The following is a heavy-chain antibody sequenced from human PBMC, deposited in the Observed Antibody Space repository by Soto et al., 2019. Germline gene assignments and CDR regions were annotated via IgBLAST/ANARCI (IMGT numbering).Heavy chain of an antibody. V-gene: IGHV3-23*01. CDR1: GFTFISYA. Sequence: EVQLLESGGGLVQPGGSLRLSCAASGFTFISYAMSWVRQAPGKGLEWVSAISGGGGSTYYADSVKGRFTISRDNSKNTLFLQMNSLRPEDTAVYYCTRDLVVTTIPFDYWGQGTLVTVSS. D-gene: IGHD2-21*02. CDR2: ISGGGGST. J-gene: IGHJ4*02. CDR3: TRDLVVTTIPFDY.